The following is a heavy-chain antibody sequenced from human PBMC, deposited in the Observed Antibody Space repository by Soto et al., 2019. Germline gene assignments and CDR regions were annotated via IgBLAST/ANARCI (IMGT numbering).Heavy chain of an antibody. V-gene: IGHV4-39*01. CDR3: ARHTDSSSGAKFDY. CDR1: GGSISSSSYY. CDR2: IYYSGST. D-gene: IGHD6-6*01. J-gene: IGHJ4*02. Sequence: QLQLQESGPGLVKPSETLSLTCTVSGGSISSSSYYWAWIRQPPRKGLEWIGSIYYSGSTYYNPSLESRVTLSVDTSKNQFSLKLSSVTATDTAIYYCARHTDSSSGAKFDYWGQGTLVTVSS.